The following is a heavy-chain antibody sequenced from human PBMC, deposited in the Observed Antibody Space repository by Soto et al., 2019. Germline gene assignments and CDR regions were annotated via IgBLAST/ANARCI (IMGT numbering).Heavy chain of an antibody. CDR2: ISYDGSNK. D-gene: IGHD2-21*01. V-gene: IGHV3-30*19. CDR3: ARTTGGDDSFDY. CDR1: GFTFSSYS. Sequence: GGSLRLSCAASGFTFSSYSMNWVRQAPGKGLEWVAVISYDGSNKYYADSVKGRFTISRDNSKNTLYLQMNSLRAEDTAVYYCARTTGGDDSFDYWGQGTLVTVSS. J-gene: IGHJ4*02.